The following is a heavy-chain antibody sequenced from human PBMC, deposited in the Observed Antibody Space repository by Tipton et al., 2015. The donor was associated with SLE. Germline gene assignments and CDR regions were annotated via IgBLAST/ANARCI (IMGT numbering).Heavy chain of an antibody. CDR1: GFTFDDYA. J-gene: IGHJ4*02. V-gene: IGHV3-9*01. D-gene: IGHD5-12*01. Sequence: SLRLSCAASGFTFDDYAMHWVRQAPGKGLEWVSGVSWNSGYIGYADSVKGRFTISRDNAKNSLYLQMNSLRAEDTALYYCAKDKVWGGHDSPYFDHWGQGTLVTVSS. CDR2: VSWNSGYI. CDR3: AKDKVWGGHDSPYFDH.